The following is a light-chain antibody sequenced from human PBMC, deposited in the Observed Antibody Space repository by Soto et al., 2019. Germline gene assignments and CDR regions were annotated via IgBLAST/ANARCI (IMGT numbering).Light chain of an antibody. V-gene: IGLV2-11*01. Sequence: QSVLTQPRSVSGSPGQSVTISCTGTSSDVGGYNYVSWYQQHPGKAPKLMIYDVSKWPSGVPDRFSGSKSGNTASLTISGLQAEDEADYYCCSYAGSYTPLYVFGTGTKLTVL. J-gene: IGLJ1*01. CDR1: SSDVGGYNY. CDR2: DVS. CDR3: CSYAGSYTPLYV.